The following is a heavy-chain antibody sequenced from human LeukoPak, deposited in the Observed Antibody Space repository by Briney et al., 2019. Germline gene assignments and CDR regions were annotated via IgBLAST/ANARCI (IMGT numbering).Heavy chain of an antibody. CDR1: GFTFSSYG. V-gene: IGHV3-30*02. Sequence: PGGSLRLSCAASGFTFSSYGMHWVRQAPGKGLEWVASIRYDGSNKYYADSVKGRFTISRDNSKNTLYLQMNSLRAEDTAVYYCAKEYYDFWSGYQEKYYFDYWGQGTLVTVS. CDR3: AKEYYDFWSGYQEKYYFDY. J-gene: IGHJ4*02. CDR2: IRYDGSNK. D-gene: IGHD3-3*01.